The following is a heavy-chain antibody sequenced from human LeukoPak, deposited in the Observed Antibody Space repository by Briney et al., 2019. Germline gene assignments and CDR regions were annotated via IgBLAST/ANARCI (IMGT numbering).Heavy chain of an antibody. CDR1: GGSISSGGYY. CDR3: ARVPLPYQGITMIVEGDY. V-gene: IGHV4-31*03. CDR2: IYYSGST. Sequence: TLSLTCTVSGGSISSGGYYWRWIRQHPGKGLEWIGYIYYSGSTYYNPSLKSRVTISVDTSKNQFSLKLSSVTAADTAVYYCARVPLPYQGITMIVEGDYWGQGTLVTVSS. J-gene: IGHJ4*02. D-gene: IGHD3-22*01.